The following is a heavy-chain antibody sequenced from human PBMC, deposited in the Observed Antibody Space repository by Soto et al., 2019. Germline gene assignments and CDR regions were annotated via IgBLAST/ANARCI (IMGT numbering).Heavy chain of an antibody. Sequence: ASVKVSCKASGGTFSSYAISWVRQAPGQGLEWMGGIIPIFGTANYAQKFQGRVTITADESTSTAYMELSSLRSEDTAVYYCARDLGYCSGGSCYSLVYGMDVWGQGTTVTVSS. J-gene: IGHJ6*02. D-gene: IGHD2-15*01. CDR3: ARDLGYCSGGSCYSLVYGMDV. CDR1: GGTFSSYA. V-gene: IGHV1-69*13. CDR2: IIPIFGTA.